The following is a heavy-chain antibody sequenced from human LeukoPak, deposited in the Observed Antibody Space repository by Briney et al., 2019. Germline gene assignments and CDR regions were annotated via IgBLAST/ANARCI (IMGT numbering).Heavy chain of an antibody. CDR2: IGTVGDT. J-gene: IGHJ4*02. Sequence: WGSLTLSCAASGFTFSNYDMIWVRQVTGKGLEWVSSIGTVGDTHYMDSVKGRFTISRENGRNSFYLQMNDLRAGDTALYYCARAPPASGWRVDYWGQGTLVTFAS. CDR3: ARAPPASGWRVDY. CDR1: GFTFSNYD. D-gene: IGHD6-19*01. V-gene: IGHV3-13*04.